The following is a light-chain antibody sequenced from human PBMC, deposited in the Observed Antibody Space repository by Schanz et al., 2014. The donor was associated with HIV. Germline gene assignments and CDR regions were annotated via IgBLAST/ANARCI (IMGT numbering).Light chain of an antibody. Sequence: EIVLTQSPGTLSLSLGERATLSCRASQSVSSNFLAWYQQKPNQAPRLLIFGASNRAIGIPDRFSGSESGTDFTLTISRVEPDDFAVYYCQHYAADPRTFGQGTKVEIK. CDR1: QSVSSNF. CDR3: QHYAADPRT. V-gene: IGKV3-20*01. CDR2: GAS. J-gene: IGKJ1*01.